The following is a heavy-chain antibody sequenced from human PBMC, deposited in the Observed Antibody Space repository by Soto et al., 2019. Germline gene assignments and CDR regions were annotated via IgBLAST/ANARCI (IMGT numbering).Heavy chain of an antibody. CDR2: ISGSGGST. Sequence: GGSLRLSCAASGFTFSSYAMSWVRQAPGKGLEWVSAISGSGGSTYYADSVKGRFTISRDNSKNTLYLQMNSLRAEDTAVYYGAKVITMGRGVIITGYYYDMDVWGQGTTVTVSS. CDR3: AKVITMGRGVIITGYYYDMDV. D-gene: IGHD3-10*01. V-gene: IGHV3-23*01. J-gene: IGHJ6*02. CDR1: GFTFSSYA.